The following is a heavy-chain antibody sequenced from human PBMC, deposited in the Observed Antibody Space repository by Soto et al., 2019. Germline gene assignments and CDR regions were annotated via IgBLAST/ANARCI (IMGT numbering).Heavy chain of an antibody. CDR3: ERLLGWYNYNYFDT. J-gene: IGHJ5*02. D-gene: IGHD1-20*01. CDR1: GGSISSTTFY. CDR2: ISYRGST. V-gene: IGHV4-39*01. Sequence: SETLSLTCSVSGGSISSTTFYWGWIRQPPRQGLELIGSISYRGSTSYNPSLKSRVTISVDTSKNQFSLRLTSVTAADTAVYSCERLLGWYNYNYFDTWGQGTLVTVSS.